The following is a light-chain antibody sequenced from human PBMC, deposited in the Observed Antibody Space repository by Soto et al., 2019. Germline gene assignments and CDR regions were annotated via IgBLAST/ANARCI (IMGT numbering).Light chain of an antibody. V-gene: IGKV2D-29*01. Sequence: DIVMTQTPLSLSATPGQSASISCKATQSLLHSDGKTFFYWYLQKPGQPPQLLIYEVSNRFSGVPDRFSGSGSGTDFTLKISRVEAEDVGVYYCMQRTHVPITFGQGTRLEIK. CDR1: QSLLHSDGKTF. CDR2: EVS. CDR3: MQRTHVPIT. J-gene: IGKJ5*01.